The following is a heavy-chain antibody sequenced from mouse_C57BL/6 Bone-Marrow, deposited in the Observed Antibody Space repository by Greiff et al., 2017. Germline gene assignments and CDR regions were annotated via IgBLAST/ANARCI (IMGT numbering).Heavy chain of an antibody. CDR3: AIFGDGYYDY. CDR2: IYPRSGNT. CDR1: GYTFTSYG. Sequence: QVQLKESGAELARPGASVKLSCKASGYTFTSYGISWVKQRTGQGLEWIGEIYPRSGNTYYNEKFKGKATLTADKSSSTAYMELRSLTSADSAVYFWAIFGDGYYDYGGQGTSLTVSS. J-gene: IGHJ2*02. V-gene: IGHV1-81*01. D-gene: IGHD2-3*01.